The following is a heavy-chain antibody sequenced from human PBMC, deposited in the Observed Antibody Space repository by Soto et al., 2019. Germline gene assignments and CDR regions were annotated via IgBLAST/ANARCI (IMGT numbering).Heavy chain of an antibody. Sequence: QAQLVQSGGEVKRPGASVKVSCKTSGYTFSNYGITWVRQAPGQPLEWLGWISLYSDDTNYAQKFQGRVSMTTDTSTTTAYMELRSLRSDDTAVYYCARVVPGAEAWFGPWGQGTLVTVSS. CDR2: ISLYSDDT. J-gene: IGHJ5*02. V-gene: IGHV1-18*01. CDR3: ARVVPGAEAWFGP. D-gene: IGHD2-2*01. CDR1: GYTFSNYG.